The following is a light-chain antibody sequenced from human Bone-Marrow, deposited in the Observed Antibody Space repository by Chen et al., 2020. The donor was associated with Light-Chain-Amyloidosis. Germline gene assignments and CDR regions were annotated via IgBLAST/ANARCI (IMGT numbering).Light chain of an antibody. J-gene: IGKJ4*01. CDR2: AAS. V-gene: IGKV3-20*01. Sequence: VLPQSPGTLSFSPGERATLSCRASQTITSSYLAWDQQKPGQAPRLLIDAASDRASGIPDRFSGRGSGTDFTLTISRLEPEDFAVYYCQQYGSSPLTFGGGTRVEFK. CDR1: QTITSSY. CDR3: QQYGSSPLT.